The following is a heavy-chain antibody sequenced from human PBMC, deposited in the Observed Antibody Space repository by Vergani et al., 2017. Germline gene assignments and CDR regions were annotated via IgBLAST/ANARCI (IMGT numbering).Heavy chain of an antibody. CDR3: ARYRLERHFGMDV. D-gene: IGHD1-1*01. CDR1: GYSFTSYR. Sequence: EVQLVPSGAEVKTPGESLTISCKGSGYSFTSYRIGWVRQMPGKGLEWRGIIYHGDSDTRYSPSFQGQVTISADKSISTAYLQWSSLNASDTAMYYCARYRLERHFGMDVWGQATTVTVSS. V-gene: IGHV5-51*01. CDR2: IYHGDSDT. J-gene: IGHJ6*02.